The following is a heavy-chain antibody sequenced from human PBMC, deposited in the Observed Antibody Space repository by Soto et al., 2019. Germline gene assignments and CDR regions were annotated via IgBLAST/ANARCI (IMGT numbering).Heavy chain of an antibody. V-gene: IGHV5-10-1*01. CDR1: GYSFTSYW. CDR3: ARTSMQSRGYSYGHGGMDV. D-gene: IGHD5-18*01. CDR2: IDPSDSYT. Sequence: EVQLVQSGAEVKKPGESLRISCKGSGYSFTSYWISWMRQMPGKGLEWMGRIDPSDSYTNYSPSFQGHVTISADKSISTVYLQWSSLKASDTAMYYCARTSMQSRGYSYGHGGMDVWGQGTTVTVSS. J-gene: IGHJ6*02.